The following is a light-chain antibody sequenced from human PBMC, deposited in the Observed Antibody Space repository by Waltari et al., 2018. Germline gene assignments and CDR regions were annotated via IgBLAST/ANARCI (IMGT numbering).Light chain of an antibody. CDR3: QQRSTWPPFT. J-gene: IGKJ3*01. CDR1: QSVSKY. Sequence: EIVLTQSPATLSLSPGERATLSCRASQSVSKYLAWYQQKPGQAPRLLIYDASNRATGIPARFSGSGSGTDFILTISSLEPEDFAVYYCQQRSTWPPFTFGPGTTLGI. CDR2: DAS. V-gene: IGKV3-11*01.